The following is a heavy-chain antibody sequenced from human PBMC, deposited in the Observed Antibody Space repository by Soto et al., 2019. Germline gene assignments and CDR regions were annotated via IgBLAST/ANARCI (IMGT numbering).Heavy chain of an antibody. D-gene: IGHD6-19*01. J-gene: IGHJ4*02. Sequence: QVQLVQSGAEVKKPGASVKVSCKASGYTFSSYDINWVRQAPGQGLEWMGWLNPNSGDTAYAQKFQGRVTLTRNTSENTAYIVLSSLTSDDTAVYYCATSGGGWYLYWGQGTLVTVSS. CDR3: ATSGGGWYLY. CDR2: LNPNSGDT. CDR1: GYTFSSYD. V-gene: IGHV1-8*01.